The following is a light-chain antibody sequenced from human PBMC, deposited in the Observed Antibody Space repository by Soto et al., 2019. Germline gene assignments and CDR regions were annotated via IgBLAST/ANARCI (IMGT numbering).Light chain of an antibody. CDR2: RSS. CDR3: QQYHTDWT. J-gene: IGKJ1*01. Sequence: DIQMTQSPSTLSESVGERVTITCRASQSVDTWLAWYQQKAGKAPKVLISRSSNLESGVPSRFSGSGFGTEFTLTISSLQPDDFATYYCQQYHTDWTFGQGTKVDIK. V-gene: IGKV1-5*03. CDR1: QSVDTW.